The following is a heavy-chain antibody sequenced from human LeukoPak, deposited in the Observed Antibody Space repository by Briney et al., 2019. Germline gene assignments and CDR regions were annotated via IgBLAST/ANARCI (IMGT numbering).Heavy chain of an antibody. CDR2: INGDGSNT. CDR3: ARSGSYYVFDY. CDR1: GFTFSSHW. D-gene: IGHD1-26*01. J-gene: IGHJ4*02. Sequence: GGSLRLSCAASGFTFSSHWMHWVRQAPGKGLVWVSRINGDGSNTTYADSVKGRFTISRDNAKNTLYLQMNSLRAEDTAVYYCARSGSYYVFDYWGQGTLVTVSS. V-gene: IGHV3-74*03.